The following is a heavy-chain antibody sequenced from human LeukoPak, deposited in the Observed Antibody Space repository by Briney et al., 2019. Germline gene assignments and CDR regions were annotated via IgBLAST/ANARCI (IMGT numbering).Heavy chain of an antibody. D-gene: IGHD3-10*01. V-gene: IGHV3-48*03. CDR1: GFTFSSYE. J-gene: IGHJ5*02. Sequence: GGSLRLSCAASGFTFSSYEMNWVRQAPGKELEWVSYISSSGSTIYYADSVKGRFTISRDNAKNSLYLQMNSLRAEDTAVYYCARDTRKGSGKRWFDPWGHGTLVTVSS. CDR3: ARDTRKGSGKRWFDP. CDR2: ISSSGSTI.